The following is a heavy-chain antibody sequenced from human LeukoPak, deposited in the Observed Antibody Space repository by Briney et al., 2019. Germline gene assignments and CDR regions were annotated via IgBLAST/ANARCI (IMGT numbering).Heavy chain of an antibody. V-gene: IGHV3-48*01. J-gene: IGHJ4*02. CDR2: ISDTSAM. CDR3: ARDGGYSGYDADC. CDR1: GFSSSPYS. Sequence: GESLRLSCVASGFSSSPYSMKWVRQAPGKGLEWVSYISDTSAMYYADSVRGRFTISRDNAKNSLFLQMNSLRVEDTGVYYCARDGGYSGYDADCWGQGTLVTVSS. D-gene: IGHD5-12*01.